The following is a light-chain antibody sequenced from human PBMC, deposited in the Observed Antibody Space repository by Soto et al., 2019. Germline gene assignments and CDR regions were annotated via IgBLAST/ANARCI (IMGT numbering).Light chain of an antibody. Sequence: EIVLTQSPGTLSLSAGERATLSCMGSQSVSSSYLAWYQQKPGQAPRLLIYGASSRATGTPDRFSGSGSGTDFTLTIGRLEPEDSALYFCHQYGGSPPTFGQGTKVDIK. CDR1: QSVSSSY. CDR3: HQYGGSPPT. J-gene: IGKJ1*01. CDR2: GAS. V-gene: IGKV3-20*01.